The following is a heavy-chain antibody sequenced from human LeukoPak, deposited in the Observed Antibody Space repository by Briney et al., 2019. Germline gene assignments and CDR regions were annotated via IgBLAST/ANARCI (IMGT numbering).Heavy chain of an antibody. CDR3: ARGIAVAGTGAFDI. CDR1: GGSISSSSYY. V-gene: IGHV4-39*01. CDR2: IYYSGST. D-gene: IGHD6-19*01. J-gene: IGHJ3*02. Sequence: SQSLSLTCTVSGGSISSSSYYWGWIREPPGKGLEWIGSIYYSGSTYYNPSLKSPVTISVDTSQNQVCLEVSSVTAADTAVYYCARGIAVAGTGAFDIWGQGTMVTVSS.